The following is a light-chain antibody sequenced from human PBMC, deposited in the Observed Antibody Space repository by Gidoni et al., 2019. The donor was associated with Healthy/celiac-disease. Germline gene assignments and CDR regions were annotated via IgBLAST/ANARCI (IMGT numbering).Light chain of an antibody. CDR2: QDI. CDR1: KLGDKY. J-gene: IGLJ2*01. V-gene: IGLV3-1*01. Sequence: SYELTQPPSVSVSPGQTASITCSGDKLGDKYACWYQQKPGQSPVLVIYQDIKRPSGIPERFSGSNSGHPATLTISGTQAMDEADYYCQAWDSSTVVFGGGTKLTVL. CDR3: QAWDSSTVV.